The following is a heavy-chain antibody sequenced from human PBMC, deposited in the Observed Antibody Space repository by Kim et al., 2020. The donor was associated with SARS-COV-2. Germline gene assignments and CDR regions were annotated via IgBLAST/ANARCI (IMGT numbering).Heavy chain of an antibody. CDR3: AKAGYGYFEY. CDR1: GLTFSSFA. Sequence: GGSLRLSCAASGLTFSSFAMNWVRQAPGKGLEWVSAIDSSGGYTYYVDSVKGRFTISRDNSKNTLYLQMNSLRAEDTAVYYCAKAGYGYFEYWGQGTLVT. J-gene: IGHJ4*02. D-gene: IGHD5-18*01. CDR2: IDSSGGYT. V-gene: IGHV3-23*01.